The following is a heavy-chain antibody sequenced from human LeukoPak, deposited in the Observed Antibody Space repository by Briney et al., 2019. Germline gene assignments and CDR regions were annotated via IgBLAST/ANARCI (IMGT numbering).Heavy chain of an antibody. J-gene: IGHJ6*03. CDR2: ISGYNGKT. V-gene: IGHV1-18*01. Sequence: GASVKVSCKASGYTFTSYGIGWVRQAPGQGLEWMGWISGYNGKTNYAQRLQGRVTMTTDTSTSTAYMELRSLRSDDTAMYYCARVPIPEVLWFGEEQGGYYYYYMDVWGKGTTVTISS. CDR1: GYTFTSYG. D-gene: IGHD3-10*01. CDR3: ARVPIPEVLWFGEEQGGYYYYYMDV.